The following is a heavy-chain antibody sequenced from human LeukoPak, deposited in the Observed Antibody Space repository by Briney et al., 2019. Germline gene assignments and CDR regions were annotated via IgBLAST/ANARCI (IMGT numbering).Heavy chain of an antibody. D-gene: IGHD6-13*01. V-gene: IGHV3-11*01. J-gene: IGHJ6*02. Sequence: GGSLRLSCAASGFSFSDYYMSWIRQAPGKGLEWVSYISSSGSTIYYADSVKGRFTISRDNAKNSLYLQMNSLRAEDTAVYFCAREVGYSSSWAYYYYGMDVWGQGTTVTVSS. CDR2: ISSSGSTI. CDR1: GFSFSDYY. CDR3: AREVGYSSSWAYYYYGMDV.